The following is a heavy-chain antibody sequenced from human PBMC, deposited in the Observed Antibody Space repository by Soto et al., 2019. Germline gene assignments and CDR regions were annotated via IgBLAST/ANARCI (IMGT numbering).Heavy chain of an antibody. CDR2: ITGSGGST. V-gene: IGHV3-23*01. J-gene: IGHJ5*02. D-gene: IGHD6-13*01. CDR1: GVTLRNYA. Sequence: GGALRLSCAASGVTLRNYAMSWVRQAPGGGLEWVSSITGSGGSTYYADSVKGRFTISRDNSKNTLYLQMDSLRAEDTALYYCAKDGRELVPSHWLDPWGQGTLVTVSS. CDR3: AKDGRELVPSHWLDP.